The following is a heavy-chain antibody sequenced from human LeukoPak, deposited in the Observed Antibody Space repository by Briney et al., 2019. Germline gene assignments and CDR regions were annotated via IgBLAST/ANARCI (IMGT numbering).Heavy chain of an antibody. CDR3: ARLWQGAFDI. Sequence: SSITIYYADSVKGRFTISRDNAKNSLFLHVNSLRAEDTAVYYCARLWQGAFDIWGQGTMVTVSS. D-gene: IGHD2-21*01. V-gene: IGHV3-48*01. CDR2: SSITI. J-gene: IGHJ3*02.